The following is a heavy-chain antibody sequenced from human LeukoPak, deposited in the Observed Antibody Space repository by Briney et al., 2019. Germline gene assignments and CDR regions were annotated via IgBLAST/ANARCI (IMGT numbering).Heavy chain of an antibody. CDR2: IGGRGGST. V-gene: IGHV3-23*01. D-gene: IGHD3-3*01. J-gene: IGHJ4*02. Sequence: QPGGSLRLSCAASGFTFSSHAMAWVRQAPGKGLEWVSAIGGRGGSTYYADSVKGHFNISRDNSKNTVYLQMNSLRAEDTAVYYCARDPGVVAFHYFDLWGQGTLVTVSS. CDR3: ARDPGVVAFHYFDL. CDR1: GFTFSSHA.